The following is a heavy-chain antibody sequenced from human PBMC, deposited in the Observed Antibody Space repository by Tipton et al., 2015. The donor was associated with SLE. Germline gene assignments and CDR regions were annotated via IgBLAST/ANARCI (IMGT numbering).Heavy chain of an antibody. CDR1: GYIFANSW. J-gene: IGHJ4*02. Sequence: VQLVQSGAEVKKPGGSLKISCKASGYIFANSWIGWVRQMPGKGLEWVGIIFPGDSDTRYRPSFQGQVTISVDKSITTAFLQWSSLKASDSAIYYCARRGGSLNFFDYWGQGTLVTVSS. V-gene: IGHV5-51*03. CDR3: ARRGGSLNFFDY. CDR2: IFPGDSDT. D-gene: IGHD3-16*01.